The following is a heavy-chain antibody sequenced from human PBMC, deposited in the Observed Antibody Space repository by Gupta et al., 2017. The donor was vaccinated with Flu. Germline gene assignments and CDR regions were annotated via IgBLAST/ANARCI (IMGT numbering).Heavy chain of an antibody. D-gene: IGHD2-2*01. V-gene: IGHV3-73*02. CDR3: VPPVCTGTSCLEDFDY. J-gene: IGHJ4*02. CDR2: IRSKVNTYAT. CDR1: GFTFSDSA. Sequence: EVQLVESGGGLVQPGGSLKLSCAASGFTFSDSAIDWVRQASGKGLEWVGRIRSKVNTYATTYAASVKGRFTISRDDSKNTAYLQMNSLKTDDTAIYYCVPPVCTGTSCLEDFDYWGQGTLVTVSS.